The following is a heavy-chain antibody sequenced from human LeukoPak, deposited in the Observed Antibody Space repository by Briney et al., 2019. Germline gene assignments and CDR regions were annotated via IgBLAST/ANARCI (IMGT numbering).Heavy chain of an antibody. CDR3: ARDRDRGSPPGDY. CDR2: ISSSSSYI. V-gene: IGHV3-21*01. D-gene: IGHD3-16*01. J-gene: IGHJ4*02. Sequence: GGSLRLSCAASGFTFSSYSMNWVRQAPGKGLEWVSSISSSSSYIYYADSVKGRFTISRDNPKNSLYLQMNSLRAEDTAVYYCARDRDRGSPPGDYWGQGTLVTVSS. CDR1: GFTFSSYS.